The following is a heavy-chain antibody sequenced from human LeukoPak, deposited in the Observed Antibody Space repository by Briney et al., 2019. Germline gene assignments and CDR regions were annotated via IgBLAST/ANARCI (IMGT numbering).Heavy chain of an antibody. CDR3: ARDGYCSGGSCYTSPYYFDY. D-gene: IGHD2-15*01. CDR2: ISGTGGST. CDR1: GFTFSSYA. J-gene: IGHJ4*02. Sequence: GGSLRLSCAASGFTFSSYAMSWVRQAPGKGLEWVSAISGTGGSTYYADSVKGRFTISRDNSKNTLYLQMNSLRAEDTAVYYCARDGYCSGGSCYTSPYYFDYWGQGTLVTVSS. V-gene: IGHV3-23*01.